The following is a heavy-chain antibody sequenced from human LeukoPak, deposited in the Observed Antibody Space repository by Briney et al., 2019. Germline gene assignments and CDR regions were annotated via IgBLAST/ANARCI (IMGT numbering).Heavy chain of an antibody. D-gene: IGHD2-15*01. CDR1: VFTLSSYW. CDR3: EGSGYCSGGSCYESDY. CDR2: IKRDGSEK. V-gene: IGHV3-7*01. Sequence: GGSLRLSCADPVFTLSSYWMSWVRQAPGKGLDWVANIKRDGSEKYYVDSVKGRFTLSRDNAKNSLYLQMNRLRDEDTAVYYCEGSGYCSGGSCYESDYWGQGTLVTVSS. J-gene: IGHJ4*02.